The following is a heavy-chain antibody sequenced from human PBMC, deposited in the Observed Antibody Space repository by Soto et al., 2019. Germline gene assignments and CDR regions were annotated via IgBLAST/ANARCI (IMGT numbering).Heavy chain of an antibody. J-gene: IGHJ6*02. D-gene: IGHD4-17*01. CDR1: GLTFSSYA. CDR3: AKDNAYGDYVVYYYYGMDV. Sequence: GGSLGLSCAASGLTFSSYAMSWVRQAPGKGLEWVSAISGSGGSTYYADSVKGRFTISRDNSKNTLYLQMNSLRAEDTAVYYCAKDNAYGDYVVYYYYGMDVWGHGTTVTVSS. CDR2: ISGSGGST. V-gene: IGHV3-23*01.